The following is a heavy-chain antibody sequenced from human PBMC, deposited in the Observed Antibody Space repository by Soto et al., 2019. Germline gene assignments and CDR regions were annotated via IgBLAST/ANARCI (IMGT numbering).Heavy chain of an antibody. CDR1: GFTFSSYG. CDR3: ARGSPYYYDSSGYPAEAFDI. Sequence: LRLSCAASGFTFSSYGMHWVRQAPGKGLEWVAVIWYDGSNKYYADSVKGRFTISRDNSKNTLYLQMNSLRAEDTAVYYCARGSPYYYDSSGYPAEAFDIWGQGTMVTVSS. CDR2: IWYDGSNK. V-gene: IGHV3-33*01. J-gene: IGHJ3*02. D-gene: IGHD3-22*01.